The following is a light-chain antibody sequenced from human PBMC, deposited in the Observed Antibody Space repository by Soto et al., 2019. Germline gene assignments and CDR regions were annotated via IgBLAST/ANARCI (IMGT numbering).Light chain of an antibody. CDR3: MQGTYWPRLT. J-gene: IGKJ4*01. CDR2: KVS. CDR1: QSLVYSDGNTY. V-gene: IGKV2-30*01. Sequence: DVVMTQSPLSLPVTLGQPTSISCRSSQSLVYSDGNTYLNWFHQRPGQSPRRLIYKVSNRVSGVPDRFSGSGSGADFTLKISRVEAEAVGVYYCMQGTYWPRLTFGGGTKVEIK.